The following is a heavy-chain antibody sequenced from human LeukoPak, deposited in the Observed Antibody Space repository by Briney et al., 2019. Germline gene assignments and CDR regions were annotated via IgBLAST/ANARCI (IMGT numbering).Heavy chain of an antibody. V-gene: IGHV1-18*01. D-gene: IGHD2-2*02. CDR2: ISTYNGDT. CDR3: ARDWANFGHCSSSNCYTRNCFDP. J-gene: IGHJ5*02. Sequence: ASVKVSCKASGYTYPIYGISWVRQAPGQGLEWMGWISTYNGDTNYAQHLQGRVTMTTDTSTSTAYMELRSLRSDDTAVYYCARDWANFGHCSSSNCYTRNCFDPWGQGTLVTVFS. CDR1: GYTYPIYG.